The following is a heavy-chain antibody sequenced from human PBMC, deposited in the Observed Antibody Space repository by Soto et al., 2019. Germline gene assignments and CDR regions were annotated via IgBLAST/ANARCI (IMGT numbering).Heavy chain of an antibody. CDR3: AREKEPPGPWFGP. V-gene: IGHV1-3*01. Sequence: QVPLVQSGAEARKPGASVKISCQASGYTFTTYALYWVRQAPGQRLEWMGWINGGDGNTRYSQKFQDRVTITRDTSPSPTSMELSRPRSEDPAVYYCAREKEPPGPWFGPWGQGTLVTVSS. CDR1: GYTFTTYA. CDR2: INGGDGNT. J-gene: IGHJ5*02. D-gene: IGHD2-8*02.